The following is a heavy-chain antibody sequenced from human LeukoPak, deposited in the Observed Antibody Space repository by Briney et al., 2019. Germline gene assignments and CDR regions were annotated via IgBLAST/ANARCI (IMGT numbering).Heavy chain of an antibody. CDR3: ARLNSSGYYFPYYFDY. D-gene: IGHD3-22*01. J-gene: IGHJ4*02. CDR2: IYYSGST. CDR1: GGSISSYY. Sequence: SETLSLTCTVSGGSISSYYWSWIRQPPGKGLEWIGYIYYSGSTNYNPSLKSRVTISVDTSKNQFSPKLSSVTAADTAVYYCARLNSSGYYFPYYFDYWGQGTLVSVSS. V-gene: IGHV4-59*08.